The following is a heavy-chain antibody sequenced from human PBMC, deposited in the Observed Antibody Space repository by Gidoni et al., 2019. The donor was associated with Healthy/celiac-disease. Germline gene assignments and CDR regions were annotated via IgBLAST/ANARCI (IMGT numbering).Heavy chain of an antibody. Sequence: QLQLQESGPGLVKPSETLSLTCTVSGGSISRSSYYWGWIRQPPGKGREWIGIFYYSGSTYYNPSLKSRVTISVDTSKNHFSLKLSSVPAADTAVYYCARHHSGYDWMGLDYYYMDVWGKGTTVTVSS. V-gene: IGHV4-39*01. J-gene: IGHJ6*03. CDR2: FYYSGST. D-gene: IGHD1-1*01. CDR3: ARHHSGYDWMGLDYYYMDV. CDR1: GGSISRSSYY.